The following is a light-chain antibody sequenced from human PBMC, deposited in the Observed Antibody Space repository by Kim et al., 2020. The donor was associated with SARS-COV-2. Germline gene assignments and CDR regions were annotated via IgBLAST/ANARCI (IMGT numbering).Light chain of an antibody. V-gene: IGLV3-19*01. Sequence: SSELTQDPAVSVALGQTVRITCQGDSLRRYYANWYQQKPGQAPVLVIYGKNNRPSGIPDRFSGSSSGNTAFLTNPGAQAEDEADYYCNSRDSTGSHVVLGGGTQLTVL. CDR2: GKN. CDR1: SLRRYY. J-gene: IGLJ2*01. CDR3: NSRDSTGSHVV.